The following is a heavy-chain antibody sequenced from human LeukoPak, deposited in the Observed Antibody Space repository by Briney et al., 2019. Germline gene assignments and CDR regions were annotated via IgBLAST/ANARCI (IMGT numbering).Heavy chain of an antibody. CDR1: GFPLTYYG. CDR3: AKDSGEMATNWDFDY. D-gene: IGHD5-24*01. V-gene: IGHV3-30*18. J-gene: IGHJ4*02. CDR2: ISYDWNKK. Sequence: PGGSLRLSCAASGFPLTYYGMHWVRQAPGKGLEWVALISYDWNKKYYADSVKGRFTISRDNSENTHYLQMTSLRVEDTAIYYCAKDSGEMATNWDFDYWGQGTLVTVSS.